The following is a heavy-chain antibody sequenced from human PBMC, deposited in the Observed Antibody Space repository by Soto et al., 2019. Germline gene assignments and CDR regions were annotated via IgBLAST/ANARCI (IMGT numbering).Heavy chain of an antibody. CDR2: LKQDGSEK. CDR3: ARHGRPLFNDYGPGYYYYMDV. Sequence: GGSLRLSCAASGFTFSSYWMSWVRQAPGKGLEWVANLKQDGSEKYYVDSVKGRFTISRDNAKNSLYLQMNSLRAEDTAVYYCARHGRPLFNDYGPGYYYYMDVWGKGTTVTVSS. J-gene: IGHJ6*03. D-gene: IGHD4-17*01. V-gene: IGHV3-7*01. CDR1: GFTFSSYW.